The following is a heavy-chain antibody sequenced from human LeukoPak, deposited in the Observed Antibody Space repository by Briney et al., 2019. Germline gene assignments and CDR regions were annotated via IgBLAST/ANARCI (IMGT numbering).Heavy chain of an antibody. V-gene: IGHV4-59*01. CDR2: IYYSGST. J-gene: IGHJ4*02. CDR3: ARVTGYIVEDYFDY. Sequence: KPSETLSLTCSVSGGSISSYYRSWIRQPPGKGLEWFGYIYYSGSTNYNPSLKSRVTISVDTSKNQFSLRLSSMTAADTAVYYCARVTGYIVEDYFDYWGQGTLVTVSS. D-gene: IGHD3-22*01. CDR1: GGSISSYY.